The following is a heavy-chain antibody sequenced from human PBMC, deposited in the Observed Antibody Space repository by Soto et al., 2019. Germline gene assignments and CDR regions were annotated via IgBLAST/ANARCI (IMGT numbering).Heavy chain of an antibody. V-gene: IGHV3-21*05. D-gene: IGHD3-10*01. J-gene: IGHJ6*02. CDR2: INSGSTSI. CDR1: GFTFSSSP. CDR3: ARGESSFGDLPFSYDPKNYYGMEV. Sequence: GGSLRLSCAASGFTFSSSPMTWVRQVPGKGLERISYINSGSTSIYYADSVKGRFTIPRDNAKSTLYLEMNSLRDEDTALYYCARGESSFGDLPFSYDPKNYYGMEVWGQGATVTVSS.